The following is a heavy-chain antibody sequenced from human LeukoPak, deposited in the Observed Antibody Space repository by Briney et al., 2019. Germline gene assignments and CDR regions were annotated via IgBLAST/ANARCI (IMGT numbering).Heavy chain of an antibody. V-gene: IGHV4-59*08. CDR2: IYYTGST. CDR3: ARPGTSRYYFYGMDV. D-gene: IGHD3-9*01. CDR1: GGSISSYY. Sequence: SETLSLTCTVSGGSISSYYRNWIRQPPGKGLEWIGYIYYTGSTNYNPSLKSRVTISVDTSKNQFSLKLNSVTATDTAVYYCARPGTSRYYFYGMDVWGQGTTVTVSS. J-gene: IGHJ6*02.